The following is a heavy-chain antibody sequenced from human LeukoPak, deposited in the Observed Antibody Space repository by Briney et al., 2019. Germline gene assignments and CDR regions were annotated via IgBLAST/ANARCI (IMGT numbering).Heavy chain of an antibody. CDR1: GGSFSGYY. CDR2: VYDSESG. J-gene: IGHJ4*02. V-gene: IGHV4-34*11. Sequence: PSGTLSLTCAVYGGSFSGYYLSWIRQPPGKGRELIGYVYDSESGKSRPSLNSRVILSIDTSNNQFALKLNSVTAADTAVHYCARLRWGGYFEYWGEGTLVTVSS. D-gene: IGHD4-23*01. CDR3: ARLRWGGYFEY.